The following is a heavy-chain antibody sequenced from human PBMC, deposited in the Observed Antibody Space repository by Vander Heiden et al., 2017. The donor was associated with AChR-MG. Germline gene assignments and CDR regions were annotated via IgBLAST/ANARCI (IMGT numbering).Heavy chain of an antibody. CDR1: GGSIRRSSYY. Sequence: QLQLQESGPGLVKPSETLSLTCTVSGGSIRRSSYYWGWTRQPPGKGLEWIGSSYYSGSTYYNPSLKSRVTISVDTSKNQFSLKLSSVTAADTAVYYCARQGRHYDYVWGSYRYNHKSAEYFQHWVQGTLVTVSS. V-gene: IGHV4-39*01. J-gene: IGHJ1*01. D-gene: IGHD3-16*02. CDR2: SYYSGST. CDR3: ARQGRHYDYVWGSYRYNHKSAEYFQH.